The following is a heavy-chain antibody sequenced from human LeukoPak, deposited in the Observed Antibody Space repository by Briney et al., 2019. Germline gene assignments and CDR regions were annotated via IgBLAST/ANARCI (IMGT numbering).Heavy chain of an antibody. CDR1: GFTFGSYW. V-gene: IGHV3-7*01. CDR2: IRQDGSEK. Sequence: GGSLRLSCAASGFTFGSYWMSWVRQAPGKGLEWVANIRQDGSEKYYVDSVKGRFTISRDNAKNSLYLQMNSLRDEDTAVYYCARDPIWLRDGPDYWGQGAQVTVSS. J-gene: IGHJ4*02. CDR3: ARDPIWLRDGPDY. D-gene: IGHD5-18*01.